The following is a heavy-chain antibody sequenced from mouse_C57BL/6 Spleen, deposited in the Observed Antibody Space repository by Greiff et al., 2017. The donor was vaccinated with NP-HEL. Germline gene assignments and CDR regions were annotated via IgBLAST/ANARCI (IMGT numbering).Heavy chain of an antibody. D-gene: IGHD3-3*01. CDR2: INYDGSST. V-gene: IGHV5-16*01. CDR3: AREVRTLYYAMDY. J-gene: IGHJ4*01. Sequence: EVKLVESEGGLVQPGSSMKLSCTASGFTFSDYYMAWVRQVPEKGLEWVANINYDGSSTYYLDSLKSRFIISRDNAKNILYLQMSSLKSEDTATYCCAREVRTLYYAMDYWGQGTSVTVSS. CDR1: GFTFSDYY.